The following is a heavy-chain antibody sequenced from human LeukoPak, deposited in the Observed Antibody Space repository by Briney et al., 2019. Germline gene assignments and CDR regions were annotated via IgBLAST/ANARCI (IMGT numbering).Heavy chain of an antibody. CDR2: ISPSGNSV. D-gene: IGHD3-16*01. CDR1: GFTFSSYT. CDR3: ARDFIGESGYSGY. V-gene: IGHV3-21*01. J-gene: IGHJ4*02. Sequence: NPGGSLRLSCAASGFTFSSYTMNWVRQAPGKGLELVSSISPSGNSVYRAYSVKGRFTLSRDNAQNSLYLQMNSLRDEDTGAYYCARDFIGESGYSGYWGQGALVTVSS.